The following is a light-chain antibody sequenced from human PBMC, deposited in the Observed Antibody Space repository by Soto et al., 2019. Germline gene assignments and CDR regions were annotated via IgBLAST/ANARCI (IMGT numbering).Light chain of an antibody. V-gene: IGKV3-15*01. CDR1: QSVKRN. CDR3: QQYNNWHPIT. J-gene: IGKJ5*01. CDR2: GAS. Sequence: ETVMTQSPSTLSVSPGERATLSCRASQSVKRNLAGYQQKPGQAPRLLIYGASTRATGIPARFSGSGSGTAFTLTISSLQSEDFAVYYCQQYNNWHPITFGKGTRLEIK.